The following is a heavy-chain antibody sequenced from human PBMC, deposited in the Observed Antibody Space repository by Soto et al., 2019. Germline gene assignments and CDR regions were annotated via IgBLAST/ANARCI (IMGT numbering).Heavy chain of an antibody. CDR1: GYTFTSSG. Sequence: ASVKVSCKASGYTFTSSGISWVRQAPGQGLEWMGWMSADNGNTDYAQKLQGRVAMTTDTSTSTVYMELSSLRSEDTAVYYCARRARMAAQIWLPFDLWAKGSLVTVS. D-gene: IGHD5-18*01. CDR3: ARRARMAAQIWLPFDL. V-gene: IGHV1-18*01. CDR2: MSADNGNT. J-gene: IGHJ4*02.